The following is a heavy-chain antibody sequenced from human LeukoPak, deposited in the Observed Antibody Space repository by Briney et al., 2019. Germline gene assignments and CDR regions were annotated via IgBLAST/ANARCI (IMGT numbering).Heavy chain of an antibody. V-gene: IGHV3-23*01. J-gene: IGHJ4*02. CDR2: ISGSGDSS. CDR3: AKNPYGGNSGYYFDY. Sequence: GGSLRLSCAASGFTFSSYAMSWVRQAPGKGLEWVSLISGSGDSSYYGDSVKGRFTISRDNSKNTLYLQMNSLRAEDTAVYYCAKNPYGGNSGYYFDYWGQGTLVTVSS. CDR1: GFTFSSYA. D-gene: IGHD4-23*01.